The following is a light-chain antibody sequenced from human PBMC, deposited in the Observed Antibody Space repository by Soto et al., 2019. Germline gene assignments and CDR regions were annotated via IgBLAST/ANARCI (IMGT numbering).Light chain of an antibody. CDR1: SSDVGAYNY. J-gene: IGLJ1*01. CDR3: SSYTGSTTLNV. CDR2: DVS. V-gene: IGLV2-14*01. Sequence: QSVLTQPASVSGSPGQSITISCTGTSSDVGAYNYVSWYQQHPGKAPKLMIYDVSNRPSGVSNRFSGSKSGNTASLSISGLQAEDEANYYCSSYTGSTTLNVFGTGTKVTVL.